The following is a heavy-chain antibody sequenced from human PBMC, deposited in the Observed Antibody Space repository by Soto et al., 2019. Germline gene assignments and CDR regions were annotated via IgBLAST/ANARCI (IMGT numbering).Heavy chain of an antibody. CDR3: ARGTHGWLSY. J-gene: IGHJ4*02. CDR2: ISSNGGST. CDR1: GFTFSSYA. V-gene: IGHV3-64*01. D-gene: IGHD6-19*01. Sequence: GGSLRLSCAASGFTFSSYAMHWVRQAPGKGLEYVSAISSNGGSTYYANSVKGRFTISRDNSKNTLYLQMGSLRAEDTAVYYCARGTHGWLSYWGQGTLVTVSS.